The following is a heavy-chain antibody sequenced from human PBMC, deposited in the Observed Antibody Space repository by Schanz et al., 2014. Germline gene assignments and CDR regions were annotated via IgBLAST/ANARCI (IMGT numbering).Heavy chain of an antibody. J-gene: IGHJ4*02. D-gene: IGHD3-22*01. CDR2: IGYLGDT. CDR3: AKDPSHGDYDYYFDY. V-gene: IGHV3-13*01. Sequence: EVQLLESGGGLVQPGVSLRLSCAASGFTLSNSDMHWVRQGTGKGLEWVSTIGYLGDTYYPDSVKGRFTVSRDSGQNSLYLQMNSLRAEDTAVYYCAKDPSHGDYDYYFDYWGQGTLVTVSS. CDR1: GFTLSNSD.